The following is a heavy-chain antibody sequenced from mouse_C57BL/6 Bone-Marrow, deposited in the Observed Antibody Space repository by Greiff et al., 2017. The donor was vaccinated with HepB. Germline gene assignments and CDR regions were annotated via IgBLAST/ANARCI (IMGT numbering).Heavy chain of an antibody. D-gene: IGHD2-1*01. V-gene: IGHV1-4*01. J-gene: IGHJ4*01. CDR3: ARTVYYGPSGYAMDY. CDR2: INPSSGYT. Sequence: VKLMESGAELARPGASVKMSCKASGYTFTSYTMHWVKQRPGQGLEWIGYINPSSGYTKYNQKFKDKATLTADKSSSTAYMQLSSLTSEDSAVYYCARTVYYGPSGYAMDYWGQGTSVTVSS. CDR1: GYTFTSYT.